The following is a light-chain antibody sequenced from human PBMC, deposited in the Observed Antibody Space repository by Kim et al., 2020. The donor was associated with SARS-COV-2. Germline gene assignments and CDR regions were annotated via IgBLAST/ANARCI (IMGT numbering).Light chain of an antibody. V-gene: IGLV2-23*01. CDR1: ASDVGAYNL. CDR2: EGN. CDR3: CSYAGSSSWV. J-gene: IGLJ3*02. Sequence: QSALTQPASVSESLGQLITISCTGTASDVGAYNLVSWYQQYPGKGPKLIIYEGNKRAPGVSIRFSGSKSGSWASLTISGLQPEDEAEYHCCSYAGSSSWVFGGGTQLTVL.